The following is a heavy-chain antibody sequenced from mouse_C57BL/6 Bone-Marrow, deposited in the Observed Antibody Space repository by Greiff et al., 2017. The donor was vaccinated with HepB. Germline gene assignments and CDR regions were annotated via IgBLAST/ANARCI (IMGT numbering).Heavy chain of an antibody. V-gene: IGHV1-53*01. D-gene: IGHD2-4*01. J-gene: IGHJ1*03. CDR2: INPSNGGT. Sequence: QVQLKQPGTELVKPGASVKLSCKASGYTFTSYWMHWVKQRPGQGLEWIGNINPSNGGTNYNEKFKSKATLTVDKSSSTAYMQLSSLTSEDSAVYYCASPPIYYDYHWYFDVWGTGTTVTVSS. CDR1: GYTFTSYW. CDR3: ASPPIYYDYHWYFDV.